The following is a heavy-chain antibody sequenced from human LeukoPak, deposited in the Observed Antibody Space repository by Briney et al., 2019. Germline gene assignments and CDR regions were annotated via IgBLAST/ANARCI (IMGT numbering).Heavy chain of an antibody. V-gene: IGHV3-30*18. D-gene: IGHD6-13*01. J-gene: IGHJ4*02. CDR3: AKVRGVQQLVLFDY. CDR1: GFIFSSYG. CDR2: ISYDGSNK. Sequence: PGRSLRLSCAASGFIFSSYGMHWVRQAPGKGLEWVAIISYDGSNKYYADSVKGRFTISRDDSKNSLYLQMNSLRAEDTAVYYCAKVRGVQQLVLFDYWGQGTLVTVSS.